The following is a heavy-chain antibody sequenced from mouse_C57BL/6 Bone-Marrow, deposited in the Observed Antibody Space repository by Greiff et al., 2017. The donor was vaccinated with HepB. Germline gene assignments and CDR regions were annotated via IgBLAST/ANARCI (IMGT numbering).Heavy chain of an antibody. CDR1: GFTFSSYA. CDR2: ISDGGSYT. D-gene: IGHD1-1*01. J-gene: IGHJ2*01. Sequence: EVKLMESGGGLVKPGGSLKLSCAASGFTFSSYAMSWVRQTPEKRLEWVATISDGGSYTYYPDNVKGRFTISRDNAKNNLYLQMSHLKSEDTAMYYCARGPFYGSFLYYFDYWGQGTTLTVSS. V-gene: IGHV5-4*03. CDR3: ARGPFYGSFLYYFDY.